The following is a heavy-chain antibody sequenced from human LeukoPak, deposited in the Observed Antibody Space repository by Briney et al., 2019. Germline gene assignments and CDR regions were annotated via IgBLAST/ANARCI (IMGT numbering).Heavy chain of an antibody. CDR2: IIPIFGTA. Sequence: GASVKVSCKASGGTFSSYAISWVRQAPGQGLEWMGGIIPIFGTANYAQKFQGRVTMTEDTSTDTAYMELSSLRSEDTAVYYCATASTWDAFDIWGQGTMVTVSS. CDR1: GGTFSSYA. V-gene: IGHV1-69*06. CDR3: ATASTWDAFDI. J-gene: IGHJ3*02.